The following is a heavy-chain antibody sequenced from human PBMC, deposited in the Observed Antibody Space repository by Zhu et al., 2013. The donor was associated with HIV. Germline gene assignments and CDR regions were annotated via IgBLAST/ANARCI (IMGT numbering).Heavy chain of an antibody. CDR3: AREDITIFGVGYGMDV. CDR1: GYTFTGYY. J-gene: IGHJ6*02. D-gene: IGHD3-3*01. Sequence: QVQLVQSGAGVKKPGASVKVSCKASGYTFTGYYIHWVRQAPGQGLEWMGWINPNSGGTNYAQKFQGRVTMTRDTSISTAYMELSRLRSDDTAVYYCAREDITIFGVGYGMDVWGQGTTVTVSS. V-gene: IGHV1-2*02. CDR2: INPNSGGT.